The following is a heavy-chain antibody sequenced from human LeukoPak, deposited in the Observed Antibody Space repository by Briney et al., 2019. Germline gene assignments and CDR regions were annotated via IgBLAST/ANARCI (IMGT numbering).Heavy chain of an antibody. CDR3: ARTGRNGNFDY. Sequence: TLSLTCTVSGGSISSYYWSWIRQPPGKALEWLARIDWDDDKHYSTSLKTRLTISKDTSKNQVVLTMTNMDPVDTATYYCARTGRNGNFDYWGQGTLVTVSS. J-gene: IGHJ4*02. CDR1: GGSISSYYW. CDR2: IDWDDDK. V-gene: IGHV2-70*11.